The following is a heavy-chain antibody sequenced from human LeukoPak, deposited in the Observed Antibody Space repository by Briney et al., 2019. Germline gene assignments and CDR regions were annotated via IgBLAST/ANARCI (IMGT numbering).Heavy chain of an antibody. D-gene: IGHD6-13*01. V-gene: IGHV3-74*01. CDR1: GFPFSSYW. Sequence: GESLRLSCAASGFPFSSYWMHWVRQAAGKGLVWVARINSDGSNTSYADFVQGPFTISRHNAQNTLYLQMNSLRAEDTVVYYCAGDRSSSWDYWGQGTLVTVSP. CDR3: AGDRSSSWDY. J-gene: IGHJ4*02. CDR2: INSDGSNT.